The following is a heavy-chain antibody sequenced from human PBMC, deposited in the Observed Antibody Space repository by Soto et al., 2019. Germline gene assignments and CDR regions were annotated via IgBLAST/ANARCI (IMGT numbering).Heavy chain of an antibody. CDR2: ISAYNGNT. V-gene: IGHV1-18*01. J-gene: IGHJ4*02. D-gene: IGHD3-10*01. Sequence: QVQLVQSGAEVKKPGASVKVSCKASGYTFTSYGISWVRQAPGQGLEWMGWISAYNGNTNYAQKLQGRVTMTTDTPTSTAYMELRSLGSDDTAVYDGARDKGDGSGSYYGYWGQGTLVTVSS. CDR3: ARDKGDGSGSYYGY. CDR1: GYTFTSYG.